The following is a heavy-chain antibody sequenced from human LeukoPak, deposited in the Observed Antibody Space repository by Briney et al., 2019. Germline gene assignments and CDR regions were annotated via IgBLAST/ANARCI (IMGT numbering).Heavy chain of an antibody. V-gene: IGHV4-59*01. J-gene: IGHJ4*02. CDR1: GGSISSYY. D-gene: IGHD5-12*01. CDR3: ARTVDIVATANFDY. CDR2: IYYSGST. Sequence: SETLSLTCTVSGGSISSYYWSWIRQPPGKGLEWIGYIYYSGSTNCNPSLKSRVTISVETSKNQFSLKLSSVTAADTAVYYCARTVDIVATANFDYWGQGTLVTVSS.